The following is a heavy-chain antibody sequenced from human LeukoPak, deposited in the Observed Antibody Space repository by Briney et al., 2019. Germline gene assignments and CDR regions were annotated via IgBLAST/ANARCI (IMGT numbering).Heavy chain of an antibody. V-gene: IGHV3-30-3*01. Sequence: PGGSLRVSSATAPFTLNIYAIHSGRQAPGKGLEWVAVISRDGSNKFYADSVKGRFTISRDNSKNTVSLQMNSLRPEDTAVYYCLGDGIRGGQGTLVTVSS. CDR1: PFTLNIYA. J-gene: IGHJ4*02. CDR3: LGDGIR. D-gene: IGHD1-14*01. CDR2: ISRDGSNK.